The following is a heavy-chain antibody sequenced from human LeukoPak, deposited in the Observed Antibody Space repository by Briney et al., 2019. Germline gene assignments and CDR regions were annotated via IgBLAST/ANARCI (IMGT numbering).Heavy chain of an antibody. CDR3: AKARAVDQTFDC. Sequence: GGSLRLSCAASGFTFSSYAMSWVRQAPGKGLEWVSSISAGGVNTYYADSVQGRFTISRDNSKNTLSLQMNSLRAEDTAVYYCAKARAVDQTFDCWARGTLVTVSS. J-gene: IGHJ4*02. D-gene: IGHD4-23*01. CDR1: GFTFSSYA. V-gene: IGHV3-23*01. CDR2: ISAGGVNT.